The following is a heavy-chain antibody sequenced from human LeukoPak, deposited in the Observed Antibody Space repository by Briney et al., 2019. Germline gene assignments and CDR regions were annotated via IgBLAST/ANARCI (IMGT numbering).Heavy chain of an antibody. D-gene: IGHD3-22*01. CDR1: GYSFTSYW. CDR2: IYPGDSDT. J-gene: IGHJ4*02. Sequence: GESLKISCKGSGYSFTSYWIGWVRQMPGKGLEWMGIIYPGDSDTRYSPSFQGQVTISADKSISTAYLQWSSLKASDTAMYYCARLGGYDSSGYHYGDFDYWGQGTLVTVSS. CDR3: ARLGGYDSSGYHYGDFDY. V-gene: IGHV5-51*01.